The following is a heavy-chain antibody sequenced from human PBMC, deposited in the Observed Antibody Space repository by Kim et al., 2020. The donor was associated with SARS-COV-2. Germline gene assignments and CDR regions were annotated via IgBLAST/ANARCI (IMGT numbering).Heavy chain of an antibody. V-gene: IGHV3-23*01. J-gene: IGHJ4*02. Sequence: YYSTALKGRFNLTRDNSKNTLYLQMNSLRADDTAVYYCASGYSSGGWGYWGQGTLVTVSS. D-gene: IGHD2-15*01. CDR3: ASGYSSGGWGY.